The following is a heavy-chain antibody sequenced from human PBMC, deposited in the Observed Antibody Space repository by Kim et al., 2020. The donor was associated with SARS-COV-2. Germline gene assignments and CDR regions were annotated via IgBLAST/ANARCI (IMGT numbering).Heavy chain of an antibody. D-gene: IGHD3-10*01. CDR1: EFTLSSYS. V-gene: IGHV3-21*01. J-gene: IGHJ3*02. CDR2: ISSTSTYI. CDR3: ASAGRGISMVWGGDAFDI. Sequence: GGSLRLSCAASEFTLSSYSMNWVRQAPGKGLEWVSSISSTSTYIHYADSVKGRFTISRDNAKNSLYLQMNSLRAEDTAVYYCASAGRGISMVWGGDAFDIWGQGTMVTVSS.